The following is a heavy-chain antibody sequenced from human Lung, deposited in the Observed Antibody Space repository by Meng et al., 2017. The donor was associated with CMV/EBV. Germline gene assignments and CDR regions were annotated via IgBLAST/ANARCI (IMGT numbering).Heavy chain of an antibody. CDR3: ANALFMVRGVTRNPLDF. D-gene: IGHD3-10*01. J-gene: IGHJ4*02. CDR2: ISGSGSTT. CDR1: GLTFSGLA. Sequence: GESXKISCAASGLTFSGLAMTWSGQAPGKGLEWVSTISGSGSTTYYADSVKGRFTISRDNSKYTVFLQMNSLRVEDTAVYYCANALFMVRGVTRNPLDFWGQGTLVTVSS. V-gene: IGHV3-23*01.